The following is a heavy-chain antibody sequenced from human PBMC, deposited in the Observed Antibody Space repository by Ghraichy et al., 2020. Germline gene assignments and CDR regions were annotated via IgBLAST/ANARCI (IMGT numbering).Heavy chain of an antibody. V-gene: IGHV3-66*01. CDR2: IYSGGST. D-gene: IGHD4-17*01. Sequence: GESLRLSCAASGLTVGNNYMTWLRQAPGKGLEWVSLIYSGGSTYYADSVKGRFTISRDNSKNTLYLQMNSLRAEDTAVYYCARNIPVTTLGYWGQGTLVTVSS. CDR1: GLTVGNNY. CDR3: ARNIPVTTLGY. J-gene: IGHJ4*02.